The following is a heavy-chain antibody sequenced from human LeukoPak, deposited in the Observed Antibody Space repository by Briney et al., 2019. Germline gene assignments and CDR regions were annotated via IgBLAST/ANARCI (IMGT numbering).Heavy chain of an antibody. V-gene: IGHV3-74*01. CDR3: ARAFVPAANDAFDI. Sequence: RSGGSLRLSCAASGFTFRSYWMHWVRQAPGKGLVWVSRINSDGSSTNYADSVKGRFTISRDNAKNTLYLQMNGLRAEDTAVYYCARAFVPAANDAFDIWGQGTMVTVSS. CDR2: INSDGSST. J-gene: IGHJ3*02. CDR1: GFTFRSYW. D-gene: IGHD2-2*01.